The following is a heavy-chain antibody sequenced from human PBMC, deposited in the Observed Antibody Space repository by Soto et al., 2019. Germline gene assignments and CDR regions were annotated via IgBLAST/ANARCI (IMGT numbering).Heavy chain of an antibody. CDR2: IDGSGATK. D-gene: IGHD3-10*01. Sequence: EVQLLESGGGLVQPGGSLRLSCGVSGFTFNDFEMNWVRQAPGKGPEWLAYIDGSGATKKYADSVRGRFTISRDNPNNPMFQQRTSLSASGTASYYCAGGFGRFNYWGQGTLVSVSS. CDR3: AGGFGRFNY. V-gene: IGHV3-48*03. CDR1: GFTFNDFE. J-gene: IGHJ4*02.